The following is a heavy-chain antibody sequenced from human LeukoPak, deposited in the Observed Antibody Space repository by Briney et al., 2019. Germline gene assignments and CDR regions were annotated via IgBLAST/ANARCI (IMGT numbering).Heavy chain of an antibody. CDR3: AKHRLHDPSGGPYFDC. CDR1: GFTFTNYA. CDR2: ISGSAGST. J-gene: IGHJ4*02. Sequence: GGSLGLSCAASGFTFTNYAMSWVRRAPGKGLEWVSVISGSAGSTYYADSVKGRFTISRDNSKNTFYLQMISLRAEDTAVYYCAKHRLHDPSGGPYFDCWGQGTLVTVSS. V-gene: IGHV3-23*01.